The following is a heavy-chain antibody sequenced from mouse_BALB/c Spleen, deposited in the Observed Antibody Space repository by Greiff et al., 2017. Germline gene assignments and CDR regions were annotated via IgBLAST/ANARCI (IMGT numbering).Heavy chain of an antibody. D-gene: IGHD1-1*01. CDR2: IRNKANGYTT. Sequence: EVKVVESGGGLVQPGGSLRLSCATSGFTFTDYYMSWVRQPPGKALEWLGFIRNKANGYTTEYSASVKGRFTISRDNSQSILYLQMNTLRAEDRATYYCARDGVGTMDYWGQGTSVTVSS. CDR3: ARDGVGTMDY. J-gene: IGHJ4*01. V-gene: IGHV7-3*02. CDR1: GFTFTDYY.